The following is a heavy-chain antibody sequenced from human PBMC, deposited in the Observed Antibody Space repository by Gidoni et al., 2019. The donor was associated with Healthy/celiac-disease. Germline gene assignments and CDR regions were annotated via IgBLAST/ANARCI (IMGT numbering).Heavy chain of an antibody. V-gene: IGHV1-2*02. CDR3: ASESGLLAQPHEFSQAPYYYYMDV. CDR2: INPNSGGT. D-gene: IGHD3-10*01. J-gene: IGHJ6*03. CDR1: GYTFTGYY. Sequence: QVQLVQSGAEVKKPGASVKVSCKASGYTFTGYYMHWVRQAPGQGLEWMGWINPNSGGTNYAQKFQGRVTMTRDTSISTAYMELSRLRSDDTAVYYCASESGLLAQPHEFSQAPYYYYMDVWGKGTTVTVSS.